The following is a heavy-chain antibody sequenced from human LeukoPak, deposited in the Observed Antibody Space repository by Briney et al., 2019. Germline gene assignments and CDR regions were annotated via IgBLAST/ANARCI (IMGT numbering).Heavy chain of an antibody. CDR2: ISSSSSYI. CDR3: ARDPGDFWSGYYTGIYFDY. D-gene: IGHD3-3*01. CDR1: GFTFSSYS. V-gene: IGHV3-21*01. J-gene: IGHJ4*02. Sequence: GGSLRLSCAASGFTFSSYSMNWVRQAPGKGLEWVSSISSSSSYIYYADSVKGRFTISRDNAKNSLYLQMNSLRAEDTAVYYCARDPGDFWSGYYTGIYFDYWGQGTLVTVSS.